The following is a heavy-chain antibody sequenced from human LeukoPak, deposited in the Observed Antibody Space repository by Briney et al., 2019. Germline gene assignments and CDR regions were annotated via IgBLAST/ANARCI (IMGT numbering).Heavy chain of an antibody. Sequence: SETLSLTCAVYGGSFSGYYWSWIRQPPGKGLEWIGEINHSGSTNYNPSLKSRVTISVDTSKNQFSLKLSSVTAADTAVYYCARLRRWERGPRVLDYWGQGTLVTVSS. D-gene: IGHD1-26*01. V-gene: IGHV4-34*01. CDR2: INHSGST. CDR3: ARLRRWERGPRVLDY. CDR1: GGSFSGYY. J-gene: IGHJ4*02.